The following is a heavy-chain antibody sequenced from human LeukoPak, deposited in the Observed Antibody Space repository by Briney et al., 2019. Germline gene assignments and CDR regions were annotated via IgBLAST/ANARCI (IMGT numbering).Heavy chain of an antibody. V-gene: IGHV3-48*03. CDR3: ARDGTPSYSTGWVYMDV. D-gene: IGHD6-25*01. J-gene: IGHJ6*04. CDR2: ISGSGTVT. Sequence: PGGSLRLSCAASGFTFSSYEMNWVRQAPGKGLEWISYISGSGTVTHYADSVEGRFTISRDNTKNSLYLQMNSLRGEDTAVYYCARDGTPSYSTGWVYMDVWGKGTTVTIPS. CDR1: GFTFSSYE.